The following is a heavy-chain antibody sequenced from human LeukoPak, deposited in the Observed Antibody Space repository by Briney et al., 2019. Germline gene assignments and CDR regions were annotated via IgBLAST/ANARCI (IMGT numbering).Heavy chain of an antibody. CDR2: IREDGGHT. D-gene: IGHD3-10*01. CDR1: DFSVTAYW. V-gene: IGHV3-7*01. Sequence: GGSLRLSCAASDFSVTAYWMTWVRQAPGKRLEWVANIREDGGHTYYLDSVEGRFTISRDNAKKSLYLQMNSLRAEDTAVYYCARDRVSGFGPDYWGQGTLVTVSS. CDR3: ARDRVSGFGPDY. J-gene: IGHJ4*02.